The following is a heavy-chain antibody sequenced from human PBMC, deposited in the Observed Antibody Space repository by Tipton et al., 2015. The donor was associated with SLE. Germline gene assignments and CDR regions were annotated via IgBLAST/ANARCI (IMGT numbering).Heavy chain of an antibody. D-gene: IGHD6-13*01. J-gene: IGHJ1*01. CDR3: ARTGYSSSWLYFQH. Sequence: TLSLTCAVYGGSFSGYYWSWGRQPPGKGLEWIGEINHSGSTDYNPSLKSRVTISVDTSKNQFSLKLSSVTAADTAVYYCARTGYSSSWLYFQHWGQGTLVTVSS. CDR1: GGSFSGYY. V-gene: IGHV4-34*01. CDR2: INHSGST.